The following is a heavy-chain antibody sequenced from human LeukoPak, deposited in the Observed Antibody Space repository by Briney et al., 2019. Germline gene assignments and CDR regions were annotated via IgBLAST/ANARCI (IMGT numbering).Heavy chain of an antibody. J-gene: IGHJ3*02. Sequence: GGCLRLSCAAAGLTFSRYSMNWVSQDPGDWLGCVSYNINTGTAIYYADSVKGRFNISRDNAKNSLYLEMNSLRYEDTAVYYCARDVPISSAGSFDIWGQGTKVTVSS. CDR2: NINTGTAI. CDR1: GLTFSRYS. CDR3: ARDVPISSAGSFDI. D-gene: IGHD3-22*01. V-gene: IGHV3-48*02.